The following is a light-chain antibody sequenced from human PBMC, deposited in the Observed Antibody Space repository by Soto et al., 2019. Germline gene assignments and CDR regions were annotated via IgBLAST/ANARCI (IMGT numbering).Light chain of an antibody. CDR2: KAS. CDR3: QQYNSYRT. Sequence: DIQMTQSPSPLSASVGDRVTITCRASPSISNWLAWYQQKPGKAPKLLIFKASNLESGLPSRFSGSGSGTEFTLTITSMQPDDFATYYCQQYNSYRTFGPGTKVEIK. J-gene: IGKJ1*01. V-gene: IGKV1-5*03. CDR1: PSISNW.